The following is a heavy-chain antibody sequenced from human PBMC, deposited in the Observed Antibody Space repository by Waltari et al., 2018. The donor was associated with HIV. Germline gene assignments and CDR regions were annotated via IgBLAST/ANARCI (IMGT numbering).Heavy chain of an antibody. V-gene: IGHV4-39*01. D-gene: IGHD3-10*01. CDR1: GDSIISNIYY. Sequence: QLHLQESGPRLVKPSETLPLICSVSGDSIISNIYYWGWTRQPPGQGLEWIGSVYFSGSTHYNPSLMSRVTISVDASMNQFSLKLNSVTAADTAIYYCARHSPPPTSLWFGDLLLPFDYWGQGTLVTVSS. CDR3: ARHSPPPTSLWFGDLLLPFDY. J-gene: IGHJ4*02. CDR2: VYFSGST.